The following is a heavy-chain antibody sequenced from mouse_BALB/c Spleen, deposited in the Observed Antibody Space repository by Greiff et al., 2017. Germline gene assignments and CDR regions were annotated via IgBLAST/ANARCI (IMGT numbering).Heavy chain of an antibody. J-gene: IGHJ4*01. V-gene: IGHV5-4*02. Sequence: EVQRVESGGGLVKPGGSLKLSCAASGFTFSDYYMYWVRQTPEKRLEWVATISDGGSYTYYPDSVKGRFTISRDNAKNNLYLQMSSLKSEDTAMYYCARGFTTASYAMDYWGQGASVTVSS. D-gene: IGHD1-2*01. CDR2: ISDGGSYT. CDR1: GFTFSDYY. CDR3: ARGFTTASYAMDY.